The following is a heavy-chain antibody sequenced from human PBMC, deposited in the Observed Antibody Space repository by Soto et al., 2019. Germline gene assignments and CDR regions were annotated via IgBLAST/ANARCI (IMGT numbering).Heavy chain of an antibody. V-gene: IGHV3-73*02. D-gene: IGHD2-21*02. J-gene: IGHJ5*02. CDR3: TSQDCGGDCSRVDP. Sequence: EVQLVESGGGLVQPGGSLKLSCAASGFTLSGSRIHWVRQASGKGLEWVGRIRSKADSYATAYAASVKGRFTISRDDSKQTAYLRMNSLKTEDTVMYYCTSQDCGGDCSRVDPWGEGTLVNVSS. CDR2: IRSKADSYAT. CDR1: GFTLSGSR.